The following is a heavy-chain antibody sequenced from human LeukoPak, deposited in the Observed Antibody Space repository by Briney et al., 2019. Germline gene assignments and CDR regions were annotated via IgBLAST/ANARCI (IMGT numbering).Heavy chain of an antibody. CDR3: ARSNSSGWYYFDY. J-gene: IGHJ4*02. CDR2: IKSDGSAT. Sequence: GGSLRLSCAASGFTFSSYWMHWVRQAPGKGLVWVSRIKSDGSATSNADSVKGRSTISRDNAKNTLYLQMNSLRAEDTAVYYCARSNSSGWYYFDYWGQGTLVTVSS. D-gene: IGHD6-19*01. CDR1: GFTFSSYW. V-gene: IGHV3-74*01.